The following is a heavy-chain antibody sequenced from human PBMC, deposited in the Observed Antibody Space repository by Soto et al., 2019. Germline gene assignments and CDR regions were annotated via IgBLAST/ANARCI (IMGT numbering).Heavy chain of an antibody. J-gene: IGHJ3*01. D-gene: IGHD4-17*01. CDR1: GFTFSSFA. CDR3: AKDRGSGDYGVNAVYF. CDR2: ISGRSGNT. Sequence: EVQLLESGGGLVQPGGSLRLSCAASGFTFSSFAMSWVRQAPGKGLEWVSTISGRSGNTYYADSVKGRFTISRDNSNNTLNLQMNSLRGEDTAVYYCAKDRGSGDYGVNAVYFWGHGTMVTVSS. V-gene: IGHV3-23*01.